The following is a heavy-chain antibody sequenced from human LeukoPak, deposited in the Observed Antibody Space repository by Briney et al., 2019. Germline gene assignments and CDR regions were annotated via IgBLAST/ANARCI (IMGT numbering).Heavy chain of an antibody. Sequence: GGSLRLSCAASGFTFSSYAMHWVRQAPGKGLEWVALIPYDGSNKYYADSVKGRFTISRDNAENSLYLQMNSLRIEDTAIYYCATDIRAVGDSRYFDYWGQGALVTVSS. CDR2: IPYDGSNK. J-gene: IGHJ4*02. CDR1: GFTFSSYA. V-gene: IGHV3-30*04. CDR3: ATDIRAVGDSRYFDY. D-gene: IGHD3-16*01.